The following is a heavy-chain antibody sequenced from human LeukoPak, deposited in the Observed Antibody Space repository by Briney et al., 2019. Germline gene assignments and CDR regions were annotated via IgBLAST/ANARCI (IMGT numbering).Heavy chain of an antibody. CDR3: ARAGGYDSSGFVGY. D-gene: IGHD3-22*01. Sequence: GGSLRLSCAASEFTFRSYGMHWVRQAPGKGLEWVAFIRYDGSNKYYADSVKGRFTISRDNAKNSLYPQMNSLRAEDTALYYCARAGGYDSSGFVGYWGQGTLVTVSS. J-gene: IGHJ4*02. CDR1: EFTFRSYG. CDR2: IRYDGSNK. V-gene: IGHV3-30*02.